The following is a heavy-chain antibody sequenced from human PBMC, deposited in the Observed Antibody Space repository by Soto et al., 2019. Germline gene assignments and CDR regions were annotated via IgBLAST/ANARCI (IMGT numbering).Heavy chain of an antibody. CDR1: GGSISSGGYY. CDR2: IYYSGST. J-gene: IGHJ4*02. Sequence: NSSETLSLTCTVSGGSISSGGYYWSWIRQNPGKGLEWIGYIYYSGSTYYSPSLKSRVTISVDTSKNQFSLKLSSVTAADTAVYYCARVRVVVVSTRGYYFDYWGQGTLVTVSS. CDR3: ARVRVVVVSTRGYYFDY. V-gene: IGHV4-31*03. D-gene: IGHD3-22*01.